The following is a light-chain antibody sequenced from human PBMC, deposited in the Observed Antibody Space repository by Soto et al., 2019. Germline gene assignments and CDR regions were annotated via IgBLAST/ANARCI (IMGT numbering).Light chain of an antibody. CDR1: SSDVGAYNL. J-gene: IGLJ3*02. Sequence: QSALTQPPSASGSPGQSVTISCTGTSSDVGAYNLVSWYQQHPGKAPKLMIYEVNKRPSGVPDRFSGSKSGNTASLTVSGLQAEDEADYFCSSHAGGNIWGVFGGGTKLTVL. V-gene: IGLV2-8*01. CDR3: SSHAGGNIWGV. CDR2: EVN.